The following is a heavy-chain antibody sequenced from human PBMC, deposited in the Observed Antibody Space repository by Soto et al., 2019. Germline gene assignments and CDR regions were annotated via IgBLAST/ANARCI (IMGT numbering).Heavy chain of an antibody. D-gene: IGHD3-3*01. CDR2: IWYDGSNK. J-gene: IGHJ5*02. CDR1: GFTFSSYG. V-gene: IGHV3-33*01. CDR3: ARDGSGFLEWLLSPCWFDP. Sequence: PGGSLRLSCAASGFTFSSYGMHWVRQAPGKGLEWVAVIWYDGSNKYYADSVKGRFTISRDNSKNTLYLQMNSLRAEDAAVYYCARDGSGFLEWLLSPCWFDPWGQGTLVTVSS.